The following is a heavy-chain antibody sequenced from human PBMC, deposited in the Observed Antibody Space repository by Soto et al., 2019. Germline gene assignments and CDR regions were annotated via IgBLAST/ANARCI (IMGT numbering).Heavy chain of an antibody. V-gene: IGHV4-4*02. J-gene: IGHJ4*02. D-gene: IGHD1-1*01. CDR1: GGSLSTPVW. Sequence: QLQLQESGPGLVKPSGTLSLTCGVSGGSLSTPVWWSWVRLPPGKGLEWIGEVFHSGSANYNPSLQSPVTISLNKPTNQVSLSLSTVTAADTAVYYCARKAWTRLDYCGQGALVTVSS. CDR3: ARKAWTRLDY. CDR2: VFHSGSA.